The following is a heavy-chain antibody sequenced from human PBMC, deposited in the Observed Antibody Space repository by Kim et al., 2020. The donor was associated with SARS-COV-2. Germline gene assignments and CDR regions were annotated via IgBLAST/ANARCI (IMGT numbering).Heavy chain of an antibody. CDR2: ISGSGGST. CDR1: GFTFSSFA. J-gene: IGHJ3*02. CDR3: AKDFYWENCGAGAFDM. V-gene: IGHV3-23*01. D-gene: IGHD2-21*01. Sequence: GGSLRLSCAASGFTFSSFAMNWVRQAPGKGLEWVSGISGSGGSTYYADSVKGRFTFSRDNSKNTLYLQMNSLRAEDTAVYYCAKDFYWENCGAGAFDMWGQGTMV.